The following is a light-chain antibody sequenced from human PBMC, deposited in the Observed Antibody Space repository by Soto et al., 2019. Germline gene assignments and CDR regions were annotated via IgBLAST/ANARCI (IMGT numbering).Light chain of an antibody. Sequence: QSVLTQPASVSGSPGQSITISCTGTSSDVGGYNYISWYQQHPGKAPKFIIYDVRNRPSGVSNRFSGSGSGNTASLTISGLQAEDEADYYCSSYTSSSTVIFGGGTKLTVL. J-gene: IGLJ2*01. CDR3: SSYTSSSTVI. V-gene: IGLV2-14*01. CDR1: SSDVGGYNY. CDR2: DVR.